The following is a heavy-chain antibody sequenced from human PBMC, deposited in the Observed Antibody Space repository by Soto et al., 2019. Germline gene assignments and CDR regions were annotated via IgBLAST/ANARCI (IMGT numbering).Heavy chain of an antibody. CDR1: GFTFSNSA. V-gene: IGHV3-23*01. CDR2: IGRTNNT. J-gene: IGHJ4*02. CDR3: AEVDAYSYRTDH. D-gene: IGHD3-16*02. Sequence: EVHLLESGGGLVQPGWSLRLSCAASGFTFSNSAMTWVRQALGKGPEWVSSIGRTNNTHYADSVKGRFAIARANSQNTLYLQMNSLTAEDTAVYCCAEVDAYSYRTDHWGQGTLVTVSS.